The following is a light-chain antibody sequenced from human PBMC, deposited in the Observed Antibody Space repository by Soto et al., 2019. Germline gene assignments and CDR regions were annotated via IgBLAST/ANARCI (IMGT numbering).Light chain of an antibody. CDR1: SSDVGDYNS. CDR2: EVS. J-gene: IGLJ1*01. V-gene: IGLV2-18*02. CDR3: SSYTGSSTWV. Sequence: QSVLTQPPSVSGSPGQSVTISCAGTSSDVGDYNSVSWYQQPPGTAPKLVISEVSNLPSGVPDRFSGSKSANTASLTISGLQAEDEADYYCSSYTGSSTWVFGTGTKVTVL.